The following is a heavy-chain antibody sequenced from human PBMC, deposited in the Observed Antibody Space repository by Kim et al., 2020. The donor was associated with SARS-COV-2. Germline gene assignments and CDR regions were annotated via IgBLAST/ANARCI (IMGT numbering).Heavy chain of an antibody. CDR2: ISSSSSTI. CDR3: ERDKGLQLARSYDY. V-gene: IGHV3-48*02. J-gene: IGHJ4*01. CDR1: GFTFSSYS. D-gene: IGHD1-1*01. Sequence: GGSLRLSCAASGFTFSSYSMNWVRQAPGKGLEWVSYISSSSSTIYYADTVKGRFTISRDNAKNSLYLQMNSLRDEDTAVYYCERDKGLQLARSYDYWGQGTLVTVSS.